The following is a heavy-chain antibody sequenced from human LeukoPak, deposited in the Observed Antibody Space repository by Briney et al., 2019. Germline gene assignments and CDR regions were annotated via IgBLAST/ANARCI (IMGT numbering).Heavy chain of an antibody. CDR2: IYSGGST. Sequence: GGSLRLSCAASGFTVSSNYMSWVRQAPGKGLEWVSVIYSGGSTYYADSVKGRFTISRDNSKNTLYLQMTSLRAEDTAVYYCARANHYYGSGSYYNALTGYFDYWGQGTLVTVSS. D-gene: IGHD3-10*01. CDR3: ARANHYYGSGSYYNALTGYFDY. CDR1: GFTVSSNY. V-gene: IGHV3-66*01. J-gene: IGHJ4*02.